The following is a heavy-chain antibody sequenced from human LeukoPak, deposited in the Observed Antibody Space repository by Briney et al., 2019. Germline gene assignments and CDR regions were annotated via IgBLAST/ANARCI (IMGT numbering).Heavy chain of an antibody. J-gene: IGHJ4*02. CDR3: ASPIHDYGVAEL. V-gene: IGHV3-23*01. Sequence: PGGSLRLSCAASGFTFSSYAMSWVRQAPGKGLEWASAISGSGGSTYYADSVKGRFTISRDNSKNTLYLQMNSLRAEDTAVYYCASPIHDYGVAELWGQGTLVTVSS. D-gene: IGHD4/OR15-4a*01. CDR1: GFTFSSYA. CDR2: ISGSGGST.